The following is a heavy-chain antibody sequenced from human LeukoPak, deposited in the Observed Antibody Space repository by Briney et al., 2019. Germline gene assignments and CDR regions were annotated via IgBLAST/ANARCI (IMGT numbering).Heavy chain of an antibody. V-gene: IGHV4-4*07. D-gene: IGHD2-21*01. CDR2: VSTRGNT. J-gene: IGHJ4*02. CDR3: ARSPGLADIDF. CDR1: GVSITSNY. Sequence: PSETLSLTCSVSGVSITSNYWTWIRQPAGRGLEWIGRVSTRGNTNYNPSLKSRVTMSVDTPKNLFSLKLTSVTAADTAMYYCARSPGLADIDFWGQGTLVIVSS.